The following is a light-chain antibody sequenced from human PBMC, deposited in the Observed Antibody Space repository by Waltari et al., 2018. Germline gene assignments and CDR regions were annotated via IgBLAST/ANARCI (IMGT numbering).Light chain of an antibody. CDR1: SSDVGGYNY. CDR3: SSYSSTTTLV. V-gene: IGLV2-14*03. J-gene: IGLJ1*01. Sequence: QSALTQPASVSGSPGPSITISCTGSSSDVGGYNYVSWYQQHPGKAPKLIIYDFNNRPSGVSGRFFGSKSGYTASLTISGLQAEDEADYYCSSYSSTTTLVFGFGTKVTVL. CDR2: DFN.